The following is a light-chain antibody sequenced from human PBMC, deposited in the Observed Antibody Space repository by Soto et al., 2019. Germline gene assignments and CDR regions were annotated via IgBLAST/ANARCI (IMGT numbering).Light chain of an antibody. Sequence: IQVTQSPSSLSASVGDRVTITCRASLDIRNELDWYQQKPGKAPKRLIYDASTLQDWVPSRFSGDGSGTEFTLTISSLQSEDFATYFCLQHKSYPWTLGQGTKV. CDR2: DAS. CDR1: LDIRNE. V-gene: IGKV1-17*01. CDR3: LQHKSYPWT. J-gene: IGKJ1*01.